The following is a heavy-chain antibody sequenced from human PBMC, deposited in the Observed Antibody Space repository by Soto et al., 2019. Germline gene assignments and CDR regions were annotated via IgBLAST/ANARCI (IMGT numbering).Heavy chain of an antibody. CDR2: IYYSGST. CDR1: GGSISSGGYY. CDR3: ASIVATADYFDY. Sequence: LSLTCTVSGGSISSGGYYWSWIRQHPGKGLEWIGYIYYSGSTYYNPSLKSRVTISVDTSKNQFSLKLSSVTAADTAVYYCASIVATADYFDYWGQGTLVTVSS. V-gene: IGHV4-31*03. D-gene: IGHD5-12*01. J-gene: IGHJ4*02.